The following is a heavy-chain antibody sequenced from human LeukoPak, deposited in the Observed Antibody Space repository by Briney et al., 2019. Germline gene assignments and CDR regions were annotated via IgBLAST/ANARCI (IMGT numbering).Heavy chain of an antibody. CDR2: IKQDGSEK. CDR3: ARDYNRPPTSKFWSGYPYYFDY. Sequence: GGSLRLSCAASGFTFSSYAMSWVRQAPGKGLEWVASIKQDGSEKYYVDSVKGRFTISRDNAKNSLYLQMNSLRAEDTAVYYCARDYNRPPTSKFWSGYPYYFDYWGQGTLVTVSS. J-gene: IGHJ4*02. CDR1: GFTFSSYA. V-gene: IGHV3-7*01. D-gene: IGHD3-3*01.